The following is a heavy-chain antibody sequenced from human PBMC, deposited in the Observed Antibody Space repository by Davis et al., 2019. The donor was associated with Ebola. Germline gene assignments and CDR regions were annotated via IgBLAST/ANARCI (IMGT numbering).Heavy chain of an antibody. V-gene: IGHV3-53*01. Sequence: PGGSLRLSCAASGFTIGNNYMMWVRQAPGKGLEWVSAIYSGDSTYYTDSVKGRFTVSRDNSKSTLYLQMNSLRAEDTAMYYCASYYDSSGYRGYWGQGALVTVSS. CDR3: ASYYDSSGYRGY. CDR1: GFTIGNNY. CDR2: IYSGDST. D-gene: IGHD3-22*01. J-gene: IGHJ4*02.